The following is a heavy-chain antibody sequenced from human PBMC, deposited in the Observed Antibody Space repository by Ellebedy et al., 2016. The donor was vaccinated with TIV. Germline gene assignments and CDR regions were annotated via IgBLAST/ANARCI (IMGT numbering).Heavy chain of an antibody. CDR3: ARDRLLGLGDDYYYYYGMDV. V-gene: IGHV1-18*04. J-gene: IGHJ6*02. Sequence: ASVKVSCXASGYTFTSYGISWVRQAPGQGLEWMGWISAYNGNTNYAQKLQGRVTMTTDTSTSTAYMELRSLRSDDTAVYYCARDRLLGLGDDYYYYYGMDVWGQGTTVTVSS. CDR2: ISAYNGNT. CDR1: GYTFTSYG. D-gene: IGHD5/OR15-5a*01.